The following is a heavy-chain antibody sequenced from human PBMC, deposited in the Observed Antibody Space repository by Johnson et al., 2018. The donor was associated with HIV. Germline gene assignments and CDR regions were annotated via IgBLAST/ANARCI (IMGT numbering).Heavy chain of an antibody. J-gene: IGHJ3*02. Sequence: QVQLMESGGGLVQPGRSLRLSCAASGFTFSRYAMHWVRQAPGKGLEWVAVISYDGSNKYYGDSVKGRFTISRDTSKNTLSLQMNSLRGEDTAVYYCVRDPLGSSWFEGDAFDIWGQGTTVTVSS. CDR1: GFTFSRYA. V-gene: IGHV3-30*04. CDR2: ISYDGSNK. CDR3: VRDPLGSSWFEGDAFDI. D-gene: IGHD6-13*01.